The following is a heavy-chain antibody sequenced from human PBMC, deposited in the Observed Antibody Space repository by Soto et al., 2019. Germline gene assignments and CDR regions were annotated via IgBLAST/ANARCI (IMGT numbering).Heavy chain of an antibody. V-gene: IGHV3-21*01. CDR3: TRDASRDSSARGWFDP. CDR2: ISSNSAYI. Sequence: GESLRLSCAASGFTFRSFTMNWVRQAPGKGLEWVSTISSNSAYIYYTDALRGRFTISRDNAKNSLHLQMNSLRAEDTAVYYCTRDASRDSSARGWFDPWGPGTLVTVSS. J-gene: IGHJ5*02. CDR1: GFTFRSFT. D-gene: IGHD6-13*01.